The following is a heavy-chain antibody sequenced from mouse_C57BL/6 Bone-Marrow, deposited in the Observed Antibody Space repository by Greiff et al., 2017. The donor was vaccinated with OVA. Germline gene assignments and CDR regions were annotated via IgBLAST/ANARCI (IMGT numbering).Heavy chain of an antibody. V-gene: IGHV1-5*01. J-gene: IGHJ3*01. D-gene: IGHD1-1*01. Sequence: VHVKQSGTVLARPGASVKMSCKTSGYTFTSYWMHWVKQRPGQGLEWIGAIYPGNSDTSYNQKFKGKAKLTAVTSASTAYMELSSLTNEDSAVYYCTKEGYGSSWGFAYWGQGTLVTVSA. CDR3: TKEGYGSSWGFAY. CDR2: IYPGNSDT. CDR1: GYTFTSYW.